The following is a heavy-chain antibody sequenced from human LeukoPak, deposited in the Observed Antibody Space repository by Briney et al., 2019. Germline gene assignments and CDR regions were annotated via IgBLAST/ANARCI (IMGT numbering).Heavy chain of an antibody. J-gene: IGHJ4*02. V-gene: IGHV4-30-4*08. CDR1: GGSISSGDYY. CDR3: ARVVTQGYFDY. D-gene: IGHD4-23*01. CDR2: IYYSGST. Sequence: TLSLTCTVSGGSISSGDYYWSWIRQPPGKGLEWIGCIYYSGSTYYNPSLKSRVTISVDTSKNQFSLKLSSVTAADTAVYYCARVVTQGYFDYWGQGTLVTVSS.